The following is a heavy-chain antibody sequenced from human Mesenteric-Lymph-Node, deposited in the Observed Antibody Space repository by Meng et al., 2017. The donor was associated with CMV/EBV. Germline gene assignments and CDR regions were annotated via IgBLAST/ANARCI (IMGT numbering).Heavy chain of an antibody. D-gene: IGHD3-10*01. CDR3: ARDPWIRGFVIEDGVS. CDR2: IRYDGSDK. CDR1: GFSFSSYG. V-gene: IGHV3-30*02. Sequence: LSLTCAASGFSFSSYGMHWVRQTPVRGLEWVAFIRYDGSDKDYIDSVKGRFPISRDNSKNTLYLQMNSLRPEDTSVYYCARDPWIRGFVIEDGVSWGQGTLVTVSS. J-gene: IGHJ4*02.